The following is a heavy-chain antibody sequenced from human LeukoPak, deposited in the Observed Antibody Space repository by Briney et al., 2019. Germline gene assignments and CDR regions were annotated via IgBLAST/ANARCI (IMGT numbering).Heavy chain of an antibody. J-gene: IGHJ4*02. D-gene: IGHD6-19*01. CDR3: AKGWDSSGWYDGFDY. V-gene: IGHV3-15*01. CDR2: IKSKSAGGIT. Sequence: GGSLRLSCVASGFTFSDAWMSWVRQAPGKGLEWVGRIKSKSAGGITDYAAPVKGRFTISRDDSENTLYLQMNSLRAEDTAVYYCAKGWDSSGWYDGFDYWGQGTLVTVSS. CDR1: GFTFSDAW.